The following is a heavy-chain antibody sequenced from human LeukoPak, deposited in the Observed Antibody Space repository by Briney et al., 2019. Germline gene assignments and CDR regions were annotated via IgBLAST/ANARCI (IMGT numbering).Heavy chain of an antibody. CDR2: ITPAGSEK. CDR1: RFTFSTNW. J-gene: IGHJ4*02. Sequence: PGGSLRLSCAASRFTFSTNWMGWVRQAPGKGLEWVASITPAGSEKYYANSMKGRFTISRDNAKNSLFLQMNSLRADDTGVYFCVSGGDSGYWDQGTLVTVSS. CDR3: VSGGDSGY. V-gene: IGHV3-7*03. D-gene: IGHD2-21*02.